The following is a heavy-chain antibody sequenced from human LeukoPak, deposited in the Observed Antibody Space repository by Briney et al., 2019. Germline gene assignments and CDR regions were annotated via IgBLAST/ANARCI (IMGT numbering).Heavy chain of an antibody. J-gene: IGHJ4*02. Sequence: GGSLKLSCAASGFTFSGSAMHWVRQASGKGLEWVGRIRSKANSYATAYAAPVKGRFTISRDDSKNTAYLQMNSLKTEDTAVYYCTRPQFLGVDYWGQGTLVTVSS. CDR1: GFTFSGSA. D-gene: IGHD2/OR15-2a*01. CDR2: IRSKANSYAT. CDR3: TRPQFLGVDY. V-gene: IGHV3-73*01.